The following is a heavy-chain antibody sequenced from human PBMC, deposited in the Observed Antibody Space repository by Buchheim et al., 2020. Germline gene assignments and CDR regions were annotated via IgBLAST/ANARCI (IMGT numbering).Heavy chain of an antibody. V-gene: IGHV3-7*01. CDR2: IRQDGSEK. CDR1: GFTFSSYW. D-gene: IGHD3-3*01. J-gene: IGHJ4*02. CDR3: ARDLTYDFWSGSDLDY. Sequence: EVQLVESGGGLVQPGGSLRLSCAASGFTFSSYWMSWVRQAPGKGLEWVANIRQDGSEKYYVDSVKGRFTISRDNAKNSLYLQMNSLRAEDTAVYYCARDLTYDFWSGSDLDYWGQGTL.